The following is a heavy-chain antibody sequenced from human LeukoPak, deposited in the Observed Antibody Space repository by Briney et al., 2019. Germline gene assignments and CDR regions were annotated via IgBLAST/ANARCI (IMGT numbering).Heavy chain of an antibody. CDR2: ISSSSSTI. D-gene: IGHD5-18*01. CDR3: ARELGYSYGYPDY. J-gene: IGHJ4*02. V-gene: IGHV3-48*02. Sequence: GRSLRLSCAASGFTFSSYSMNWVRQAPGKGLEWVSYISSSSSTIYYADAVKGRFTISRDNAKNSMYLQMNSLRDEDTAVYYCARELGYSYGYPDYWGQGTLVTVSS. CDR1: GFTFSSYS.